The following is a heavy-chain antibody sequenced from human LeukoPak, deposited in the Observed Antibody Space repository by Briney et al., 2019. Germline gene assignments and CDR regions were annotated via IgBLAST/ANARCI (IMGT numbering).Heavy chain of an antibody. J-gene: IGHJ5*02. CDR2: ISSSSSTV. CDR1: GFTFSSYS. V-gene: IGHV3-48*01. D-gene: IGHD2-2*02. CDR3: ARSRYCSSTSCYTNWFDP. Sequence: QPGGSLRLSCAASGFTFSSYSMNWVRQAPGKGLEWVSYISSSSSTVYYADSVKGRFAISRDNAKNSLYLQMNSLRAEDTAVYYCARSRYCSSTSCYTNWFDPWGQGTLVTVSS.